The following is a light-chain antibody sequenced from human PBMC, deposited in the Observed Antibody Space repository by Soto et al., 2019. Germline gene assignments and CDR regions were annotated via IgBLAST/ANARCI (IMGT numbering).Light chain of an antibody. Sequence: DIQMTQSPSSLSASVGERVTITCRASQSISSYLNWYQQKPGKAPKLLIYAASSLQSGVPSRFSGRGSGTDFTLTISSLQPEDFATYYCQQSYSTPRTFGQGTKFEIK. V-gene: IGKV1-39*01. CDR2: AAS. J-gene: IGKJ1*01. CDR3: QQSYSTPRT. CDR1: QSISSY.